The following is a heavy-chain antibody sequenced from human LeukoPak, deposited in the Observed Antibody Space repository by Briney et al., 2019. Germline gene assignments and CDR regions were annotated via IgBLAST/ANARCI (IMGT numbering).Heavy chain of an antibody. J-gene: IGHJ6*03. Sequence: SETLSLTCTVSGGSISTSGYYWGWIRQPPGKGLEWIGSIYYSGSAYYNPSLKSRVTISEDTSKNHFSLKLSSVTAADTAVYYCARDCPAYCNGGSCYYYYYMDVWGKGTTVTVSS. CDR1: GGSISTSGYY. CDR3: ARDCPAYCNGGSCYYYYYMDV. D-gene: IGHD2-15*01. V-gene: IGHV4-39*02. CDR2: IYYSGSA.